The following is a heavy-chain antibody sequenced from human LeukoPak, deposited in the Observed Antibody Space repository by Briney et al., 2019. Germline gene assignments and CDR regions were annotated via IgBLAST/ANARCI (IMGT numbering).Heavy chain of an antibody. D-gene: IGHD6-19*01. CDR1: GGTFSSYA. V-gene: IGHV1-69*13. J-gene: IGHJ2*01. CDR2: IIPIFGTA. Sequence: SVKVSYKASGGTFSSYAISWVRQAPGQGLEWMGGIIPIFGTANYAQKFQGRVTITADESTSTAYMELSSLRSEDTAVYYCARAPYSSGWCYGYFDLWGRGTLVTVSS. CDR3: ARAPYSSGWCYGYFDL.